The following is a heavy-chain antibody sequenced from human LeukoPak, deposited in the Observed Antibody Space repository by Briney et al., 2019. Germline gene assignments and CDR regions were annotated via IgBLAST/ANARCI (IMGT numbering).Heavy chain of an antibody. V-gene: IGHV4-34*01. CDR1: GGSFSGYY. CDR3: ASSVLYSSSWFVPSGDY. Sequence: SETLSLTCAVYGGSFSGYYWSWIRQPPGKGLEWIGEINHSGSTNYNPSLKSRVTISVDTSKNQFSLKLSSVTAADTAVYNCASSVLYSSSWFVPSGDYWGQGTLVTVSS. CDR2: INHSGST. J-gene: IGHJ4*02. D-gene: IGHD6-13*01.